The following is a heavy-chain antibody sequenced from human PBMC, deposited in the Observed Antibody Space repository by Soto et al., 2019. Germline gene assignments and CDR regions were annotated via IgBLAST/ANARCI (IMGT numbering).Heavy chain of an antibody. J-gene: IGHJ4*02. CDR1: GYTFPSYD. Sequence: QVQLVQSGAEVKKPGASVKFSCKASGYTFPSYDINWVRQATGQGLEWMGWMNPNSGNTGYAQKCKGRVTMTRNTSISTAYMGLSSLRSEDTAVYYCARVAARYSYGFDYWGQGTLVTVSS. V-gene: IGHV1-8*01. CDR2: MNPNSGNT. D-gene: IGHD5-18*01. CDR3: ARVAARYSYGFDY.